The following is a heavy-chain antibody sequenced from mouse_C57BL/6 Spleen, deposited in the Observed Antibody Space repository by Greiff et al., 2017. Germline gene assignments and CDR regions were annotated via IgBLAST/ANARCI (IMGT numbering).Heavy chain of an antibody. CDR1: GYTFTDYY. CDR2: INPYNGGT. CDR3: ARGEWLLPD. Sequence: VHVKQSGPVLVKPGASVKMSCKASGYTFTDYYMNWVKQSHGKSLEWIGVINPYNGGTSYNQKFKGKATLTVDKSSSTAYMELNSLTSEDSAVYYCARGEWLLPDWGQGTLVTVSA. D-gene: IGHD2-3*01. J-gene: IGHJ3*01. V-gene: IGHV1-19*01.